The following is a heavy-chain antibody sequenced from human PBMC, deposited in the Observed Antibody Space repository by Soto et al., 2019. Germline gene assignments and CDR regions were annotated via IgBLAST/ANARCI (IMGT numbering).Heavy chain of an antibody. D-gene: IGHD3-3*01. Sequence: SETLSLTCAVYGGSFSGYYWSWIRQPPGKGLEWIGEINHSGSTNYNPSLKSRVTISVDTSKNQFSLKLSSVTAADTAVYYCARVITIFGVTGYGMDVSGQGTTVTGSS. CDR3: ARVITIFGVTGYGMDV. V-gene: IGHV4-34*01. CDR2: INHSGST. CDR1: GGSFSGYY. J-gene: IGHJ6*02.